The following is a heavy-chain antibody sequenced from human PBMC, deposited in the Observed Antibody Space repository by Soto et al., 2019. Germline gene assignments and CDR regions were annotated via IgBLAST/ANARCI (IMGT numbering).Heavy chain of an antibody. V-gene: IGHV3-23*01. Sequence: GSLRLSCAASGFTFSSYAMSWVRQAPGKGLEWVSAISGSGGSTYYADSVKGRFTISRDNSKNTLYLQMNSLRAEDTAVYYCAKRKSANYYDSSGYPCFDYWGQGTLVTVSS. CDR1: GFTFSSYA. CDR3: AKRKSANYYDSSGYPCFDY. J-gene: IGHJ4*02. D-gene: IGHD3-22*01. CDR2: ISGSGGST.